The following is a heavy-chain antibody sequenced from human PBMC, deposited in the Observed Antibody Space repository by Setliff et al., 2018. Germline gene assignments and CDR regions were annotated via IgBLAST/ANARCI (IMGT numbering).Heavy chain of an antibody. Sequence: PSETLSLTCTVSGGSISSYYWSWIWQPAGKGLEWIGHIYIGGSANYNPSLKSRVTMSIDTSKSQFSLKLNSVTAADMAVYYCAREQWLDPPGYYYMDVWAKGTTVTVSS. V-gene: IGHV4-4*07. CDR2: IYIGGSA. CDR1: GGSISSYY. CDR3: AREQWLDPPGYYYMDV. J-gene: IGHJ6*03. D-gene: IGHD6-19*01.